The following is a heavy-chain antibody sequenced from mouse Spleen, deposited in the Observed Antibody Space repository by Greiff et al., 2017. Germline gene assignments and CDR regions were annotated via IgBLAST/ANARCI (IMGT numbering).Heavy chain of an antibody. CDR3: AREGTGKAPSWFAY. Sequence: QVQLQQSGPELVKPGASVKISCKASGYTFTDYYINWVKQRPGQGLEWIGWIFPGSGSTYYNEKFKGKATLTVDKSSSTAYMLLSSLTSEDSAVYFCAREGTGKAPSWFAYWGQGTLVTVSA. CDR1: GYTFTDYY. D-gene: IGHD4-1*01. CDR2: IFPGSGST. J-gene: IGHJ3*01. V-gene: IGHV1-75*01.